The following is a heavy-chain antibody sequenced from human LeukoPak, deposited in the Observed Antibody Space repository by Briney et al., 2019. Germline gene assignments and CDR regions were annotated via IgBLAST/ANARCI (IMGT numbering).Heavy chain of an antibody. CDR2: IYYGGST. CDR1: GGSISSSTYY. V-gene: IGHV4-39*01. J-gene: IGHJ4*02. D-gene: IGHD2-2*01. Sequence: SETLSLTCTVSGGSISSSTYYWGWIRQPPGKGLEWIGNIYYGGSTFCNPSLKSRVTISLDTSKNQFSLKLSSVTAADTAVYFCARQCSSTSCYSYWGQGTLVTVSS. CDR3: ARQCSSTSCYSY.